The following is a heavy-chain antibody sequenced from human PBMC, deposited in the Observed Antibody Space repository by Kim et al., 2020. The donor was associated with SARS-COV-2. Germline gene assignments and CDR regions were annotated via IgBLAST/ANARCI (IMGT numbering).Heavy chain of an antibody. D-gene: IGHD6-19*01. J-gene: IGHJ4*02. V-gene: IGHV3-66*04. Sequence: YADSVKGRFTISRDNSANTLFLHMDSVRAEDAAVYYCARLKSGWFYYFDLWGQGTLVTVS. CDR3: ARLKSGWFYYFDL.